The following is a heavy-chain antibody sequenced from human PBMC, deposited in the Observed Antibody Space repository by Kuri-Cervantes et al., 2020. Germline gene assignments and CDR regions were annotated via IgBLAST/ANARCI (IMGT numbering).Heavy chain of an antibody. CDR3: ARYHFWSAFHDY. D-gene: IGHD3-3*01. CDR2: IYYSGST. CDR1: GGSISSGDYY. Sequence: SCTVSGGSISSGDYYWRWIRQPPGKGLEWIGYIYYSGSTYYNPSLQSRVTMSVDTSKNQFSLKLNSVTAADTAVYYCARYHFWSAFHDYWGQGTLVTVSS. J-gene: IGHJ4*02. V-gene: IGHV4-30-4*01.